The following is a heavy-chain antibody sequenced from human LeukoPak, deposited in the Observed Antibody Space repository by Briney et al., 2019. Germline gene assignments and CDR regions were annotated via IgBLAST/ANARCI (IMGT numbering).Heavy chain of an antibody. CDR3: AKDAPVNIVVVPAANS. CDR1: GFTFSSYA. CDR2: ISGSGGST. Sequence: GGSLRLSCAASGFTFSSYAMSWVRQAPGKGLEWVSAISGSGGSTYYADSVKGRFTISRDNSKNTLYLQMNSLRAEDAAVYYCAKDAPVNIVVVPAANSWGQGTLVTVSS. J-gene: IGHJ4*02. V-gene: IGHV3-23*01. D-gene: IGHD2-2*01.